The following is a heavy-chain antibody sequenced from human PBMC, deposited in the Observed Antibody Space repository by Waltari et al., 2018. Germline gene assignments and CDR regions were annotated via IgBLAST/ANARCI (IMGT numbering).Heavy chain of an antibody. D-gene: IGHD1-26*01. CDR3: ARDPGPIVGAPDY. J-gene: IGHJ4*02. CDR1: GYSFTDYH. CDR2: INPKNGDT. Sequence: QVQLVQSGTEVKKPGASVKVSCQASGYSFTDYHLHWVRQTPGQGLEWLGWINPKNGDTGYAQNFPGRVTMTRDTSINTVYMDLSGLRSDDTAVSYCARDPGPIVGAPDYWGQGTLVTVSS. V-gene: IGHV1-2*02.